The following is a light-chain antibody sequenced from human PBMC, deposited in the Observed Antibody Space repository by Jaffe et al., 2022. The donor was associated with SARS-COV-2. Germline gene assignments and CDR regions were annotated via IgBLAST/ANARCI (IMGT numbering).Light chain of an antibody. CDR3: ATWDDSLSGWV. V-gene: IGLV1-44*01. CDR1: NSNIGSNT. CDR2: RNN. J-gene: IGLJ3*02. Sequence: QSVLTQPPSASGTPGQRVTISCSGSNSNIGSNTVNWYQQLPGTAPKLLMNRNNRRPSGVPDRFSGSKSGTSASLAISGLQSEDEADYYCATWDDSLSGWVFGGGTKLTVL.